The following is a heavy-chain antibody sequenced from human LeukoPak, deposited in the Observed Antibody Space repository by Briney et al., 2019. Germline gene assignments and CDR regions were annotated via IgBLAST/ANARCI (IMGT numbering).Heavy chain of an antibody. D-gene: IGHD5-18*01. CDR3: ARGGSDTAMAHDY. J-gene: IGHJ4*02. Sequence: GGSLRLSCAASGFTFSDHWMHWVRQAPGKGLMWVSRINRGGSRTDYADSVKGRFTISRDDAKNTLYLQLNSLRAEDTAVYFCARGGSDTAMAHDYWGQGTLVTVSS. V-gene: IGHV3-74*01. CDR2: INRGGSRT. CDR1: GFTFSDHW.